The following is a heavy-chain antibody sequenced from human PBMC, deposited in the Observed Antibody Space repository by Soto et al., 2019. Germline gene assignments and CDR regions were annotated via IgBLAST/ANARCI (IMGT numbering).Heavy chain of an antibody. Sequence: QTLSLTCVGSGDTVSSNSAAWNLVRESPSRGLEWLGRTYYRSRWYSDYAVSVRSRIDINADTSKNQVSLQLNSVTPEDTAVYYCARSEEDSDYYYYGMDVWGQGTTVTVS. CDR3: ARSEEDSDYYYYGMDV. CDR1: GDTVSSNSAA. J-gene: IGHJ6*02. D-gene: IGHD2-15*01. V-gene: IGHV6-1*01. CDR2: TYYRSRWYS.